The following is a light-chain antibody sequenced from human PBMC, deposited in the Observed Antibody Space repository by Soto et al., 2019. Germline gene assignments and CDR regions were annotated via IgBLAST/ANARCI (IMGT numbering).Light chain of an antibody. CDR3: QQYTKWPLT. J-gene: IGKJ4*01. CDR1: QSVYSD. Sequence: EIVMTQSPATLSVSLGERATLSCRASQSVYSDLAWYQQKPGQAPRLLIYHASTRATGIPARFSGGGSGTEFTLTISSLQSEVFAVYYCQQYTKWPLTFGGGTKVEIK. CDR2: HAS. V-gene: IGKV3-15*01.